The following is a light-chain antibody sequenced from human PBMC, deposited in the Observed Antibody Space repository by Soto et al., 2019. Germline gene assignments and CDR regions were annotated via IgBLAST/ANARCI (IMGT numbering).Light chain of an antibody. J-gene: IGKJ4*01. V-gene: IGKV1-39*01. CDR2: AAS. CDR1: QSISSY. CDR3: QQSYSTPPA. Sequence: DIQMTQSPSYLSASVGDRVTITCRASQSISSYLNWYQQKPGKAPKLLIYAASSLQSGVPSTLSGGGSGSDFTRTISSLQPEDFATYDGQQSYSTPPAFGGGNKVEIK.